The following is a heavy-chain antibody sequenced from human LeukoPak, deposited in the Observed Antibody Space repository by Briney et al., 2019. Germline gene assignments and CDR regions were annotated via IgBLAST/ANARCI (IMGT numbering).Heavy chain of an antibody. D-gene: IGHD2-2*01. CDR2: IYPGDSDT. J-gene: IGHJ5*02. CDR3: ARQGVGYCSSTSCYGGNWFDP. V-gene: IGHV5-51*01. CDR1: GYSFTSYW. Sequence: GESLQISCKGSGYSFTSYWIGWVRQMPGKGLEWMGIIYPGDSDTRYSPSFQGQVTISADKSISTAYLQWSSLKASDTAMYYCARQGVGYCSSTSCYGGNWFDPWGQGTLVTVSS.